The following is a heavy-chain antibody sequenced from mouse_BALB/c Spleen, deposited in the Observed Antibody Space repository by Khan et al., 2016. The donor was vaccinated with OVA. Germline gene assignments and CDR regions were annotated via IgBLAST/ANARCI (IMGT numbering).Heavy chain of an antibody. Sequence: EVQLQESGPGLVKPSQSLSLTCTVTGYSITSDYAWNWIRQFPGNKLEWMGFISYSGNTKYNPSLKSRFSITRDTSKNQFFLQLNSVTTEDGATYYCARVYRVDFYYWSQGTSLTVAS. V-gene: IGHV3-2*02. CDR1: GYSITSDYA. D-gene: IGHD2-14*01. J-gene: IGHJ2*02. CDR2: ISYSGNT. CDR3: ARVYRVDFYY.